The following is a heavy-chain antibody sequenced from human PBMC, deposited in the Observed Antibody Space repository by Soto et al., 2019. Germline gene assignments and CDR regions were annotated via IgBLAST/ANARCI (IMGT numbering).Heavy chain of an antibody. CDR3: VRVVGPPVPISAHGITGIVVYGMDV. V-gene: IGHV1-18*01. D-gene: IGHD1-20*01. Sequence: VASVKVSCKASGYTFTSYGISWVRQAPGQGLEWMGWISAYNGNTNYAQKLQGRVTMTTDTSTSTAYMELRSLRSDDTAVYYCVRVVGPPVPISAHGITGIVVYGMDVWGQGTTVTVSS. CDR2: ISAYNGNT. CDR1: GYTFTSYG. J-gene: IGHJ6*02.